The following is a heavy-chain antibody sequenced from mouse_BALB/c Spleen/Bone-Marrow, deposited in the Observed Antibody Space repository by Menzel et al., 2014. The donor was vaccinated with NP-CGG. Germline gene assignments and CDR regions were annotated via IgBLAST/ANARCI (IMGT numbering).Heavy chain of an antibody. D-gene: IGHD2-4*01. Sequence: EVQLVESGGGLVKSGGSLKLSCAASGFTFSNYGMSWVRQTPEKRLEWVATISGGGSYTFYSDSVKGRFTFFRDNAKNNLYLQLSSLRSEDTALYYCARHAYYDQTEVSFVYWGQGTLVTVSA. J-gene: IGHJ3*01. V-gene: IGHV5-9-2*01. CDR2: ISGGGSYT. CDR3: ARHAYYDQTEVSFVY. CDR1: GFTFSNYG.